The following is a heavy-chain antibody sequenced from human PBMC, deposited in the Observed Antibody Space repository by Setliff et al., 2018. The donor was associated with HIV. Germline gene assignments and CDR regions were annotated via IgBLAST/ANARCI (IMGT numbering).Heavy chain of an antibody. CDR2: INHSGST. D-gene: IGHD3-10*01. CDR3: ARGSLVRGVTY. V-gene: IGHV4-34*01. CDR1: GGSFSGYY. J-gene: IGHJ4*02. Sequence: SETLSLTCAVYGGSFSGYYWSWIRQPPGKGLEWIGEINHSGSTNYNPSLKSRVTISVDTSKNQFSLKLSSVTAADTAVYYCARGSLVRGVTYWGQGTLVTVPQ.